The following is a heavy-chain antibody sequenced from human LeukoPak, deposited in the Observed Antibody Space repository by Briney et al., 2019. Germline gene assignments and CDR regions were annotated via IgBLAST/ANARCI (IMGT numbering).Heavy chain of an antibody. Sequence: EASVKVSCMASGYTFTSYGISWVRQAPGQGLEWMGWISAYNGNTNYAQKLQGRVTMTTDTSTSTAYMELRSLRSDDTAVYYCARRRDFWSGYRDYYYYYMDVWGKGTTVTVSS. J-gene: IGHJ6*03. D-gene: IGHD3-3*01. CDR1: GYTFTSYG. CDR2: ISAYNGNT. CDR3: ARRRDFWSGYRDYYYYYMDV. V-gene: IGHV1-18*01.